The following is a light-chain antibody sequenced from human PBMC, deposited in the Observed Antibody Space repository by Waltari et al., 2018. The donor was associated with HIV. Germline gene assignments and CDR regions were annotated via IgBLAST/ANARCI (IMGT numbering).Light chain of an antibody. Sequence: SYELTQPPSVSVSPGQTARITCSGDALPKQYAYWYQQKPGPAPVLVIYKDSERPSGIPERFSGSSSGTTVTLTISGVQAEDEADYYCQSADSSGTWVFGGGTKLTVL. V-gene: IGLV3-25*03. CDR1: ALPKQY. CDR2: KDS. CDR3: QSADSSGTWV. J-gene: IGLJ3*02.